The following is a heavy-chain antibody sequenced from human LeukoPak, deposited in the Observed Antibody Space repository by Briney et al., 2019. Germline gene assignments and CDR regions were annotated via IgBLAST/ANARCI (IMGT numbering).Heavy chain of an antibody. CDR2: INHSGST. CDR3: ARDAYYYDSSGSWFDY. V-gene: IGHV4-34*01. CDR1: GGSFSGYY. D-gene: IGHD3-22*01. Sequence: SETLSLTCAVYGGSFSGYYWSWIRQPPGKGLEWIGEINHSGSTNYNPSLKSRVTMSVDTSKNQFSLKLSSVTAADTAVYYCARDAYYYDSSGSWFDYWGQGTLVTVSS. J-gene: IGHJ4*02.